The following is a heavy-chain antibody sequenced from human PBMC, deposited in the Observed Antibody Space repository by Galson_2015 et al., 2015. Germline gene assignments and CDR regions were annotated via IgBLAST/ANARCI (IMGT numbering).Heavy chain of an antibody. V-gene: IGHV1-69*13. Sequence: SVKVSCKASGGTFSSYAISWVRQAPGQGLEWMGGIIPIFGTANYAQKFQGRVTITADESTSTAYMELSSLRSEDTAVYYCARVDCSSTSCRKVDAFDIWGQGTMVTVSS. J-gene: IGHJ3*02. CDR3: ARVDCSSTSCRKVDAFDI. CDR1: GGTFSSYA. CDR2: IIPIFGTA. D-gene: IGHD2-2*01.